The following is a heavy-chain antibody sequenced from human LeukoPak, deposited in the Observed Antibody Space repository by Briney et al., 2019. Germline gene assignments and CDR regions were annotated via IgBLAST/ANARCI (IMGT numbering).Heavy chain of an antibody. D-gene: IGHD3-22*01. CDR3: ARTKYYYDSSGISHGAFDI. CDR2: MYPDPANF. CDR1: GYSLTCYD. Sequence: ASVEVSCKASGYSLTCYDFNLMRLPTGPGLDWMGLMYPDPANFDYAQKFQGRVTITRNTSISTAYMELRSLRSDDTAVYYCARTKYYYDSSGISHGAFDIWGQGTMVTVSS. J-gene: IGHJ3*02. V-gene: IGHV1-8*01.